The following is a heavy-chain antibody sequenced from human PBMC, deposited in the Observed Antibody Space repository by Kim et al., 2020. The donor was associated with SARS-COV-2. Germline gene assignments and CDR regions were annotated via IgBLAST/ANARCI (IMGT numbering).Heavy chain of an antibody. Sequence: SVKVSCKASGGTFSSYAISWVRQAPGQGLEWMGGIIPIFGTANYAQKFQGRVTITADESTSTAYMELSSLRSEDTAVYYCAVGAYCGGDCSNPDDYWGQGTLVTVSS. CDR2: IIPIFGTA. CDR1: GGTFSSYA. V-gene: IGHV1-69*13. CDR3: AVGAYCGGDCSNPDDY. D-gene: IGHD2-21*02. J-gene: IGHJ4*02.